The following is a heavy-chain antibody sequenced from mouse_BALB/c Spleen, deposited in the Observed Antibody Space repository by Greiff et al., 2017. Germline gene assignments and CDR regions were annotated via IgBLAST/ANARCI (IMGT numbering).Heavy chain of an antibody. CDR1: GFTFTDYY. CDR3: ARAYGSSFAY. Sequence: EVQLVESGGGLVQPGGSLSLSCATSGFTFTDYYMSWVRQPPGKALEWLGFIRTKANGYTTEYSASVKGRFTISRDNSQSILYLQMSTLRAEDSATYYCARAYGSSFAYWGQGTLVTVSA. CDR2: IRTKANGYTT. V-gene: IGHV7-3*02. J-gene: IGHJ3*01. D-gene: IGHD1-1*01.